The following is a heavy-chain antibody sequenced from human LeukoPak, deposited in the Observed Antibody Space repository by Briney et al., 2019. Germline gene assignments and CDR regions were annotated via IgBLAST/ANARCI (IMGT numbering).Heavy chain of an antibody. CDR1: GFTFSTYG. CDR3: AKSGYSSSWSNAAVYNWFDP. V-gene: IGHV3-30*02. CDR2: IRYDGSDK. Sequence: GSLRLSCAASGFTFSTYGMHWVRQAPGKGLEWVAFIRYDGSDKYYADSVKGRFTISRDNSKNTLYLQMNSLRAEDTAVYYCAKSGYSSSWSNAAVYNWFDPWGQGTLVTVSS. D-gene: IGHD6-13*01. J-gene: IGHJ5*02.